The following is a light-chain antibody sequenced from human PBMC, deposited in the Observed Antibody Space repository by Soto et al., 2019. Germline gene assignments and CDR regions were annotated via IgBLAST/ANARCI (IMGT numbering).Light chain of an antibody. CDR2: DVS. CDR1: SSDVGAYNY. V-gene: IGLV2-14*03. J-gene: IGLJ2*01. Sequence: QSVLAQPASVSGIPGQSITISCTGASSDVGAYNYVSWYQQHPGKAPKLMIYDVSNRPSGVSNRFSGSKSGNTASLTISGLQAEDEADYYCSSYTSGSTLVVFGGGTQLTVL. CDR3: SSYTSGSTLVV.